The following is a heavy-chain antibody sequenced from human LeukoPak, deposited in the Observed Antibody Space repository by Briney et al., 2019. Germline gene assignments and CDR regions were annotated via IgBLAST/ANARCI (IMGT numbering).Heavy chain of an antibody. Sequence: ASVKVSCKASGGTFSSYAISWVRQAPGQGLEWMGRIIPILGIANYAQKFQGRVTITADKSTSTAYMELSSLRSEDTAVYYCARAPTDVRYFDWLSLWGQGTLVTVSS. J-gene: IGHJ4*02. D-gene: IGHD3-9*01. CDR2: IIPILGIA. V-gene: IGHV1-69*04. CDR1: GGTFSSYA. CDR3: ARAPTDVRYFDWLSL.